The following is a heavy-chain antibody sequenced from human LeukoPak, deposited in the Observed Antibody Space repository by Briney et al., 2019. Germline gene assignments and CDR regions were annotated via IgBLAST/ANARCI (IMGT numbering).Heavy chain of an antibody. CDR3: ARDSRPRYCSSTSCPYWYFDL. J-gene: IGHJ2*01. Sequence: GGSLRLSCAASGFTFSNYAMHWVRQAPGKGLEWVAVISYDGSNKYYADSVKGRFTISRDNAKNSLYLEMNSLRDEDTAVYYCARDSRPRYCSSTSCPYWYFDLWGRGTPVTVSS. V-gene: IGHV3-30-3*01. CDR1: GFTFSNYA. D-gene: IGHD2-2*01. CDR2: ISYDGSNK.